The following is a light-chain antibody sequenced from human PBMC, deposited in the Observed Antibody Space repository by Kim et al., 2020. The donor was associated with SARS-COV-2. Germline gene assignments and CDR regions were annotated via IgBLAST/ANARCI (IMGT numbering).Light chain of an antibody. J-gene: IGKJ2*01. CDR1: QDISNY. CDR2: DAS. CDR3: QQYDNLYT. V-gene: IGKV1-33*01. Sequence: DIQMTQSPSSLSASVGDRVTITCQASQDISNYLNWYQQKPRKAPKLLIYDASNLETGVPSRFSGSGSGTDFTFTISSLQPEDIATYYCQQYDNLYTFGQGTKLEI.